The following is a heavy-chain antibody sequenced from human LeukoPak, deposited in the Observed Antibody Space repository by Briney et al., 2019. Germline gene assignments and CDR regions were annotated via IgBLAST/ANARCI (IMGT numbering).Heavy chain of an antibody. Sequence: GGSLRLSCAASGFTFSSYSMNWVRQALGKGLEWVSSISSSSSYIYYADSVKGRFTISRDNAKNSLYLQMNSLRAEDTAVYYCARDPHCSSTSCRVYYYGMDVWDQGTTVTVSS. V-gene: IGHV3-21*01. CDR2: ISSSSSYI. D-gene: IGHD2-2*01. CDR1: GFTFSSYS. CDR3: ARDPHCSSTSCRVYYYGMDV. J-gene: IGHJ6*02.